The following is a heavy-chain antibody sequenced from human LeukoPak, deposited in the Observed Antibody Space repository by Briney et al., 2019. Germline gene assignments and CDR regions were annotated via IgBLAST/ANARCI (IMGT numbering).Heavy chain of an antibody. D-gene: IGHD3-16*01. CDR1: GFTFSDSW. Sequence: GGSLRLSCAASGFTFSDSWMSWVRQAPGKGLEWVANMNQDGSAKGYVDSVRGRFTISRDNARNSLYLQMSSLRPEDTAVYYCATYTHWVAGDVWGQGTTVTVSS. CDR3: ATYTHWVAGDV. V-gene: IGHV3-7*01. CDR2: MNQDGSAK. J-gene: IGHJ6*02.